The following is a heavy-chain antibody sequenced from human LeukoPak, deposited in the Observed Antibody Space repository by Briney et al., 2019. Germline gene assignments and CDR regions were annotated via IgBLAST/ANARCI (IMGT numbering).Heavy chain of an antibody. D-gene: IGHD3-10*01. J-gene: IGHJ4*02. V-gene: IGHV3-33*01. CDR3: ARDWGSGNSYYFDY. Sequence: PGRFLRLSCAASGFTFSSYGMHWVRQAPGKGLEWVAVIWYDGSNKYYADSVKGRFTISRDNSKNTLYLQMNSLRAEDTAVYYCARDWGSGNSYYFDYWGQGTLVTVSS. CDR1: GFTFSSYG. CDR2: IWYDGSNK.